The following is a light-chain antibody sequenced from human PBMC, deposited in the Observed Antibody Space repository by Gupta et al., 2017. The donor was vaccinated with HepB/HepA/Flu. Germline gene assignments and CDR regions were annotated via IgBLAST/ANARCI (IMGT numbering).Light chain of an antibody. CDR3: MQAMPCPWT. Sequence: DVVMTQSPVSLPVTLGQPASISCRSSQSLVHRDGNTYLNWFQQRPGQSPRRLIYRVSNRDSAVPVRFSGSASGTXFTLMIXSGVAEALGVNYSMQAMPCPWTFGXWTKV. J-gene: IGKJ1*01. CDR2: RVS. V-gene: IGKV2-30*02. CDR1: QSLVHRDGNTY.